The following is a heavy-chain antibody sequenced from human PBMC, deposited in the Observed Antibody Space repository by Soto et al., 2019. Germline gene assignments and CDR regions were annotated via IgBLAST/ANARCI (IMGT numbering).Heavy chain of an antibody. CDR3: AIKTRIAAAGTSYYYYGMDV. D-gene: IGHD6-13*01. J-gene: IGHJ6*02. CDR1: GYTFTSYG. Sequence: GASVKVSCKASGYTFTSYGISWVRQAPGQGLEWMGWISAYNGNTNYAQKLQGRVTMTTDTSTSTAYMELRSLRSDDTAMYYCAIKTRIAAAGTSYYYYGMDVWGQGTTVTVSS. V-gene: IGHV1-18*01. CDR2: ISAYNGNT.